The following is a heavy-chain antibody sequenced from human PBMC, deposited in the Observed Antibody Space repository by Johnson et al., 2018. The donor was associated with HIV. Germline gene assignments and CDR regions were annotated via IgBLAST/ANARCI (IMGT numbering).Heavy chain of an antibody. V-gene: IGHV3-30-3*01. CDR1: GFTFSSYA. Sequence: QVQLVESGGGVVQPGRSLRLSCAASGFTFSSYAMHWVRQAPGKGLEWVAVISYDGSNKYYADSVKGRFTISRDNSKNTLYLQMNSLRAEDTALYYCAKGVNTAMVLLGAFDIWGQGTMVTVSS. J-gene: IGHJ3*02. CDR2: ISYDGSNK. D-gene: IGHD5-18*01. CDR3: AKGVNTAMVLLGAFDI.